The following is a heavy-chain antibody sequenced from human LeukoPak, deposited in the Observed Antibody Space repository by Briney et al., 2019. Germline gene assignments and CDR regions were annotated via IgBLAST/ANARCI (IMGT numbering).Heavy chain of an antibody. CDR1: GFTFNAFG. J-gene: IGHJ4*02. V-gene: IGHV3-48*01. D-gene: IGHD2-21*02. Sequence: GGSLRLSCAASGFTFNAFGMNWVRQAPGKGLEWVSYIGTTSGAIYYADSVKGRFTISRDSAKNSLYLQMNSLRAEDTAVYYCARFRTWGDKAFDYWGQGTLVIVSS. CDR2: IGTTSGAI. CDR3: ARFRTWGDKAFDY.